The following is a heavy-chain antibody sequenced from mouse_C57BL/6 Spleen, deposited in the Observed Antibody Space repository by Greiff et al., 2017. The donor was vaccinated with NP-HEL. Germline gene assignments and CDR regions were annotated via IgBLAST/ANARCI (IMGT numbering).Heavy chain of an antibody. CDR2: IYPRSGNS. CDR1: GFTFTSYG. J-gene: IGHJ3*01. V-gene: IGHV1-81*01. CDR3: ARDDTRVVVHFAD. Sequence: VQLVESGAELARPGASVKLSCAASGFTFTSYGISWVRQRTGQGLEWIGEIYPRSGNSYYNDKVKGKATLTADKSTSTAYMELRSLTSEDSAVYFCARDDTRVVVHFADWGQGTPVTVSA. D-gene: IGHD1-1*01.